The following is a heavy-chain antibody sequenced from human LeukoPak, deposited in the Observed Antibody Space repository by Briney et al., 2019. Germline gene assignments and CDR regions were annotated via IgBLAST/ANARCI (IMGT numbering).Heavy chain of an antibody. V-gene: IGHV4-30-2*01. Sequence: KPSETLSLTCAVSGGSISSGGYSWSWIRQPPGKGLEWIGYIYHSGSTYYNPSLKSRVTISVDTSKNQFSLKLSSVTAADTAVYYCARERYHGMDVWGQGTTVTVFS. D-gene: IGHD1-20*01. J-gene: IGHJ6*02. CDR2: IYHSGST. CDR1: GGSISSGGYS. CDR3: ARERYHGMDV.